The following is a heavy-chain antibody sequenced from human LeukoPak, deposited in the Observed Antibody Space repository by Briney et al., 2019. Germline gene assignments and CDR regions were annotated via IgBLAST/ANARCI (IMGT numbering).Heavy chain of an antibody. V-gene: IGHV4-30-2*01. Sequence: SETLSLTCTVSGGSISSGGYYWSWIRQPPGKGLEWIGYIYHSGTTYYNPSLKSRVTISVDRSKNQFSLNLSSVTAADTAVYYCARGPPGVAARRFDPWGQGTLVTVSS. D-gene: IGHD6-13*01. CDR1: GGSISSGGYY. J-gene: IGHJ5*02. CDR2: IYHSGTT. CDR3: ARGPPGVAARRFDP.